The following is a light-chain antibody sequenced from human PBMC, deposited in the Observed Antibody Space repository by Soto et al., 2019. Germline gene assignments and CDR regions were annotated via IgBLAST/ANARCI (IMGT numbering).Light chain of an antibody. J-gene: IGKJ1*01. CDR2: DVS. CDR3: QQRSNWPRT. Sequence: DIVMTHSPYSLAVSLSERATINCKSSQSVLYSSNNKNYLIWYQQKPGQAPRLLIYDVSNRATDIPARFSGSGSGTDFTLTISSLEPEDLAVYYCQQRSNWPRTFGQGTKVAIK. CDR1: QSVLYSSNNKNY. V-gene: IGKV4-1*01.